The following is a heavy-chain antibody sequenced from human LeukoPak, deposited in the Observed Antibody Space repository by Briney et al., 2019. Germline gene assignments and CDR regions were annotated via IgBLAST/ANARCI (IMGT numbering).Heavy chain of an antibody. Sequence: SETLSLTCAVYGGSFSGYYWGWIRQPPGKGLEWIGEINHSGSTNYNPSLKSRVTISVDTSKNQFSLKLSSVTAADTAVYYCARATMIVVDYWGQGTLVTVSS. J-gene: IGHJ4*02. D-gene: IGHD3-22*01. V-gene: IGHV4-34*01. CDR3: ARATMIVVDY. CDR1: GGSFSGYY. CDR2: INHSGST.